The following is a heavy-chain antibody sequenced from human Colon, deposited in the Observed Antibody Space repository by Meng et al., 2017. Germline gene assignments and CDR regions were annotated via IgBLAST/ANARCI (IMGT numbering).Heavy chain of an antibody. CDR3: ARTAMLDS. CDR1: GYTFTSSD. CDR2: MNPNNGNT. Sequence: QVQLVQSGAEVETPGASVKVTCKASGYTFTSSDINWVRQATGRGLEWLGWMNPNNGNTGSAQKFQGRVSMTRDTSIGTAYMELSGLTSEDTAVYYCARTAMLDSWGQGTLVTVSS. D-gene: IGHD2-2*01. J-gene: IGHJ5*01. V-gene: IGHV1-8*01.